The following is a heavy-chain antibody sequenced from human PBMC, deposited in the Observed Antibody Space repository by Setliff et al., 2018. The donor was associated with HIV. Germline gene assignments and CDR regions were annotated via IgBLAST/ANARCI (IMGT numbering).Heavy chain of an antibody. D-gene: IGHD2-2*01. CDR3: AREIVVVPAARREYNWFDP. J-gene: IGHJ5*02. Sequence: PSETLSLTCTVSGGSISSYYWSWIRQPAGKGLEWIGSIYYSGSTYYNPSLKSRVTISADTSKNQFSLKLSSVTAADTAVYYCAREIVVVPAARREYNWFDPWGQGTLVTVSS. CDR1: GGSISSYY. V-gene: IGHV4-59*05. CDR2: IYYSGST.